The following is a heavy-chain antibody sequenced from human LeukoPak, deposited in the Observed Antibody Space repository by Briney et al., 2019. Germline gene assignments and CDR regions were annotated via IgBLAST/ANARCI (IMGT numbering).Heavy chain of an antibody. CDR1: GFTFSSYA. Sequence: GGSLRLSCAASGFTFSSYAMSWVRQAPGKGLEWVSATSGSGGSTYYADSVKGRFTISRDNSKNTLYLQMNSLRAEDTAVYYCAKDIDYDILTGYLFDYWGQGTLVTVSS. CDR3: AKDIDYDILTGYLFDY. J-gene: IGHJ4*02. V-gene: IGHV3-23*01. D-gene: IGHD3-9*01. CDR2: TSGSGGST.